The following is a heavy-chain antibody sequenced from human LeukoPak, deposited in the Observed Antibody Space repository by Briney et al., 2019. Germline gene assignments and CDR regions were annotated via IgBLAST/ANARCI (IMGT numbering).Heavy chain of an antibody. CDR1: GFTLTNYA. D-gene: IGHD6-19*01. CDR2: ISAKGDIA. CDR3: AKDSLIDAHSSGWYLDY. V-gene: IGHV3-23*01. J-gene: IGHJ4*02. Sequence: HPGGSLRLSCAASGFTLTNYAMNWVRQAPGKGLEWVSGISAKGDIAYYGDSVKGRFTMSRDNSKNTLYLQMNSLRAEDTAAYYCAKDSLIDAHSSGWYLDYWGQGTLVTVSS.